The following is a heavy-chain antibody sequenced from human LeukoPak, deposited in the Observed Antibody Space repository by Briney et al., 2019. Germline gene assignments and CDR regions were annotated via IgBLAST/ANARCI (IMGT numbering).Heavy chain of an antibody. J-gene: IGHJ6*02. D-gene: IGHD3-22*01. CDR2: IYPGDSDT. Sequence: GESLKISCKGSGYSFTSYWIGWVRQMPGKGLEWMGIIYPGDSDTRYSPSFQGQVTISADKSISTAYLQWGSLKASDTAMYYCARHGDPYDSSPPHYYYYGMDVWGQGTTVTVSS. CDR3: ARHGDPYDSSPPHYYYYGMDV. V-gene: IGHV5-51*01. CDR1: GYSFTSYW.